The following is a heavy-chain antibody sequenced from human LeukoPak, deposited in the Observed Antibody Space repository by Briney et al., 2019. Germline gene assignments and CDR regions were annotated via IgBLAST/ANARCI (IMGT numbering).Heavy chain of an antibody. CDR1: GRSISSYY. Sequence: ASETLSLTCTVSGRSISSYYWSWIRQPPGKGREWMGYIYYSGSTNYNPSLKSRVTISVDTSKNQFSLKLSSVPAADTAVYYCARGPYDSSGHDAFDIWGQGTMVTVSS. CDR3: ARGPYDSSGHDAFDI. CDR2: IYYSGST. D-gene: IGHD3-22*01. J-gene: IGHJ3*02. V-gene: IGHV4-59*01.